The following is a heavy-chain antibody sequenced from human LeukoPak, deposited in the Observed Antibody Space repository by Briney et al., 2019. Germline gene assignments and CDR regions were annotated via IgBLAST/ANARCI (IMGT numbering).Heavy chain of an antibody. CDR1: GFTFSSYS. J-gene: IGHJ3*01. Sequence: GGSLRLSCAASGFTFSSYSMNWVRQAPGKGLEWVSYISSSSGTIYYADSVKGRFTISRDNAKNSLYLQMNSLRAEDTAVYYCAKVVEIGWGQGTMVTVSS. D-gene: IGHD2-21*01. CDR2: ISSSSGTI. CDR3: AKVVEIG. V-gene: IGHV3-48*01.